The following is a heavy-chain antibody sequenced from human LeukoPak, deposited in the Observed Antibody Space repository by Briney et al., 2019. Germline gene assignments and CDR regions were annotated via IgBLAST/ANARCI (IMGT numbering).Heavy chain of an antibody. V-gene: IGHV1-69*01. CDR3: ASYDTLYYGDYVGRAFDI. CDR2: IIPIFGTA. J-gene: IGHJ3*02. D-gene: IGHD4-17*01. CDR1: GGTFSSYA. Sequence: SVKVSCKASGGTFSSYAISRVRQAPGQGLEWMGGIIPIFGTANYAQKFQGRVTITADESTSTAYMELSSLRSEDTAVYYCASYDTLYYGDYVGRAFDIWGQGTMVTVSS.